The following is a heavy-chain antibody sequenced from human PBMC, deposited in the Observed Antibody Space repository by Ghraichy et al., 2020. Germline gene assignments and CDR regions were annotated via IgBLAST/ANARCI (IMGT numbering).Heavy chain of an antibody. CDR1: GGSISSSSYY. CDR3: ARGSSPARN. V-gene: IGHV4-39*01. J-gene: IGHJ4*02. CDR2: IYYSGST. Sequence: SETLSLTCTVSGGSISSSSYYWGWIRQPPGKGLEWIGSIYYSGSTYYNPSLKSRVTISVDTSKNQFSLKLSSVTAADTAVYYCARGSSPARNWGQGTLVTVSS. D-gene: IGHD6-6*01.